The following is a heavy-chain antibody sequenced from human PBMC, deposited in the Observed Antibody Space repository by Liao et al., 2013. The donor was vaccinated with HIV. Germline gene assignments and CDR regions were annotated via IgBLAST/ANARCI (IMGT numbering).Heavy chain of an antibody. CDR3: ARGSPRVVMGVMNAFDI. Sequence: QVQLQQWGAGLLKPSETLSLTCAVYGGSFSGYNWSWIRQPPGKGLEWIGYLYYSGSTNYNPSLKSRVTISVDTSKNQFSLKLTSVTAADTAVYYCARGSPRVVMGVMNAFDIWGQGDNGHRLF. D-gene: IGHD3-3*01. CDR1: GGSFSGYN. CDR2: LYYSGST. V-gene: IGHV4-34*11. J-gene: IGHJ3*02.